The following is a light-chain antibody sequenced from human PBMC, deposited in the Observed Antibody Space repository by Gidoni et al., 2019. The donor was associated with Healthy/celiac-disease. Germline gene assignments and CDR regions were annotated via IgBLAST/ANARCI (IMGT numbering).Light chain of an antibody. V-gene: IGKV2-28*01. CDR2: LGS. CDR1: QSLLHSNGYNY. Sequence: DIVRTQYHLSLHVTPGEPASISCRSSQSLLHSNGYNYLDWYLQKPGQSPQLLIYLGSNRASGVPDRFSGSGSGADFTLKISRVDAEDVGVYYCMQALQTPRTFGQGTKVEIK. CDR3: MQALQTPRT. J-gene: IGKJ1*01.